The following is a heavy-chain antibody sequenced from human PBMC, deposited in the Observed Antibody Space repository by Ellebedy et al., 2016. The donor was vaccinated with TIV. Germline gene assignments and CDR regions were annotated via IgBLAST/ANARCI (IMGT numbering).Heavy chain of an antibody. CDR3: ARDAVQRYFYGVGV. CDR1: GFTFSSYG. V-gene: IGHV3-30*03. Sequence: GESLKISCAASGFTFSSYGMNWVRQAPGKGLEWVALVSYDGSSNYYADSVKGRFTISRDNSKNTLSLQMNSLRGEDSAVYYCARDAVQRYFYGVGVWGQGTTVTVSS. CDR2: VSYDGSSN. D-gene: IGHD1-1*01. J-gene: IGHJ6*02.